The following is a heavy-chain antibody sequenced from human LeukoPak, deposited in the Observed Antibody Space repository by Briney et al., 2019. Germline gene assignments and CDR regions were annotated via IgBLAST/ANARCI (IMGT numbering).Heavy chain of an antibody. Sequence: ASVKVSCKVSGYTLTELSMHWVRQAPGKGLEWVGGFDPEDGETIYAQKFQGRVTMTEDTSTDTAYTELSSLRSEDTAVYYCATGCSSTSCPIDYWGQGTLVTVSS. CDR3: ATGCSSTSCPIDY. D-gene: IGHD2-2*01. J-gene: IGHJ4*02. V-gene: IGHV1-24*01. CDR2: FDPEDGET. CDR1: GYTLTELS.